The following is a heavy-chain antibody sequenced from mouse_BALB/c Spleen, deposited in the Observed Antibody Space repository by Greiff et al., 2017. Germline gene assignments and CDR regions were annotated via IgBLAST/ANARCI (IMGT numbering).Heavy chain of an antibody. CDR3: ARYGTARATWFAY. CDR2: ISYSGST. CDR1: GDSITSGY. V-gene: IGHV3-8*02. J-gene: IGHJ3*01. Sequence: EVKLMESGPSLVKPSQTLSLTCSVTGDSITSGYWNWIRKFPGNKLEYMGYISYSGSTYYNPSLKSRISITRDTSKNQYYLQLNSVTTEDTATYYCARYGTARATWFAYWGQGTLVTVAA. D-gene: IGHD3-1*01.